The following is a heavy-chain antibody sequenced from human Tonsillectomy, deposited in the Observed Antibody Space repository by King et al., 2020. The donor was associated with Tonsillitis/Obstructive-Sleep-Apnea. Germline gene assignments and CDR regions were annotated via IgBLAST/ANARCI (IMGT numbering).Heavy chain of an antibody. CDR1: GGSFSGYY. D-gene: IGHD6-13*01. V-gene: IGHV4-34*01. CDR2: INHSGST. CDR3: ARGGYGYSNN. J-gene: IGHJ4*02. Sequence: VQLQQWGAGLLKPSETLSLTCAVYGGSFSGYYWSWIRQPPGQGLEWIGEINHSGSTDYNPSHLSRVTISVDTSKKQVSLNLTSVTAADTAVYYCARGGYGYSNNWGEGTLVTVSS.